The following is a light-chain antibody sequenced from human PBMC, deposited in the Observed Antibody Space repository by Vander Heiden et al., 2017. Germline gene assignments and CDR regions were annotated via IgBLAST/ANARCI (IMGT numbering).Light chain of an antibody. CDR1: TGAVTSGYY. Sequence: QTVVTQEPSLTVSPGGTVTLTCASSTGAVTSGYYPNWFQQKPGQAPRALIYSTSNNHSWTPARFSGSLLGGKAALTLSGVQPEDEAEYYCLLYYGGAQRGPWVFGGGTKLTVL. V-gene: IGLV7-43*01. J-gene: IGLJ3*02. CDR2: STS. CDR3: LLYYGGAQRGPWV.